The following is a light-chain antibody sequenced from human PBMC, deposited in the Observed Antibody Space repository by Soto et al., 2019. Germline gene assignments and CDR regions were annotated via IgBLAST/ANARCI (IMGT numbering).Light chain of an antibody. Sequence: EIRMTQSPATLSVSPGERATLSCRASQSVSSNLAWYQQKPGQAPWLLIYGASIRATGIPARFSGSGSGTEFTLTISSLQSEDFAFYYCQQYNNWPPITFGQGTRLEIK. CDR1: QSVSSN. J-gene: IGKJ5*01. V-gene: IGKV3D-15*01. CDR3: QQYNNWPPIT. CDR2: GAS.